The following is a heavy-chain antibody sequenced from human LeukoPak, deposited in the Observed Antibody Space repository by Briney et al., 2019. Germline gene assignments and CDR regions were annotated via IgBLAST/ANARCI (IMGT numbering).Heavy chain of an antibody. CDR1: GGSFSGYY. V-gene: IGHV4-4*07. D-gene: IGHD5-18*01. CDR2: IYTSGST. Sequence: SETLSLTCAVYGGSFSGYYWSWIRQPAGKGLEWIGRIYTSGSTNYNPSLKSRVTMSVDTSKNQFSLKLSSVTAADTAVYYCARDQYSYGSLAWFDPWGQGTLVTVSS. J-gene: IGHJ5*02. CDR3: ARDQYSYGSLAWFDP.